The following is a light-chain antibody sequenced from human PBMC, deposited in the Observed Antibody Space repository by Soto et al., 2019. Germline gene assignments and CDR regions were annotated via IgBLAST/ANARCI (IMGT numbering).Light chain of an antibody. V-gene: IGKV3-11*01. J-gene: IGKJ5*01. Sequence: EIVLTQSPATLSLSPGERATLSCRASQSFSSYLAWYQQKPGQAPRLLIYDASKRATGIPARFSGRGSGTAFTLPISSLEPEDFAVYYCRQRSNWPPVITFGQGTRLEIK. CDR2: DAS. CDR1: QSFSSY. CDR3: RQRSNWPPVIT.